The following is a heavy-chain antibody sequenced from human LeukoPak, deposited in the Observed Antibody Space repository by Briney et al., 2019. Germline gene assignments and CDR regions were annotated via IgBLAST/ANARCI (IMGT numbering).Heavy chain of an antibody. V-gene: IGHV3-7*01. Sequence: PGGSLRLSCAASRFTFNSYAMSWVRQAPGKGLEWVANIKQDGNEKYYADSVKGRFTISRDNAKNSLYLQMNSLRAEDTAVYYCAIEIAVADTGVDYWGQGTLVTVSS. J-gene: IGHJ4*02. CDR3: AIEIAVADTGVDY. CDR2: IKQDGNEK. D-gene: IGHD6-19*01. CDR1: RFTFNSYA.